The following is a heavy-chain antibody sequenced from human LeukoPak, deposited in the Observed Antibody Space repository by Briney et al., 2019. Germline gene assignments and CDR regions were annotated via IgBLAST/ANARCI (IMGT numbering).Heavy chain of an antibody. CDR2: SNPNSGGT. Sequence: ASVKVSCKASGYAFTGYYIHWVRQAPGQGLEWMGWSNPNSGGTNYAQKFQGRVTMTRDTSISTAYMELSRLRSDDMAVHYCARGNYDILTGPGSIWFDPWGQGTLVTVSS. J-gene: IGHJ5*02. D-gene: IGHD3-9*01. CDR1: GYAFTGYY. CDR3: ARGNYDILTGPGSIWFDP. V-gene: IGHV1-2*02.